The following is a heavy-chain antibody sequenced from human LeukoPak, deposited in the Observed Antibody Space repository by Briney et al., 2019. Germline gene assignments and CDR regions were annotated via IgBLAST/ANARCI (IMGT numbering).Heavy chain of an antibody. V-gene: IGHV3-53*01. CDR2: IYTGGTP. Sequence: GGSLRLSCAASGYTVSNNYMTWVRQAPGRGLEWVSVIYTGGTPHYADSVKGRFTISKDNSKNTLYLQMDNLRVEDTAVYYCTTRRGDWGQGTLVTVSS. CDR1: GYTVSNNY. J-gene: IGHJ4*02. CDR3: TTRRGD. D-gene: IGHD1-14*01.